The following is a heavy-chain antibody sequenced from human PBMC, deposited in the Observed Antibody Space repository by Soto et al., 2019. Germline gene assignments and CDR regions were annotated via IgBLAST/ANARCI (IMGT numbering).Heavy chain of an antibody. CDR1: GFGFSGYS. J-gene: IGHJ6*02. Sequence: PGGSLRLSCLASGFGFSGYSMHWVRQAPGKGLDWVAVIQHDGSEIYYADSVKGRFTISKDDSKNTLHLQMNALRVDDTALYYCVRVGWGYSYGNGMDGWGQGTTVTVSS. D-gene: IGHD5-18*01. V-gene: IGHV3-30-3*01. CDR2: IQHDGSEI. CDR3: VRVGWGYSYGNGMDG.